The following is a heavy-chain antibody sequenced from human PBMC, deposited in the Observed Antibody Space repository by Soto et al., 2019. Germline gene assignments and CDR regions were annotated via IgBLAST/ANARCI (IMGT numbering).Heavy chain of an antibody. CDR3: ATAVLPLYYYYMDV. Sequence: ASVKVSCKASGYTFTSYAMHWVRQAPGQGLEWMGWMNPNSGNTGYAQKFQGRVTMTRNTSISTAYMELSSLRSEDTAVYYCATAVLPLYYYYMDVWGKGTTVTVSS. CDR1: GYTFTSYA. CDR2: MNPNSGNT. J-gene: IGHJ6*03. V-gene: IGHV1-8*02. D-gene: IGHD3-10*01.